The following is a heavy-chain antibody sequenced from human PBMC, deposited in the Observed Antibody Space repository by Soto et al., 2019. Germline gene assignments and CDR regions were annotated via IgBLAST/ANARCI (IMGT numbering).Heavy chain of an antibody. D-gene: IGHD1-1*01. J-gene: IGHJ6*03. CDR3: AKVIRDDDYYYYYMDV. CDR2: ISGSGGST. Sequence: GGSLRLSCAASGFTFSSYAMSWVRQAPGKGLEWVSAISGSGGSTYYADSVKGRFTISRDNSKNTLYLQMNSLRAEDTAVYYCAKVIRDDDYYYYYMDVWGKGTTVTVSS. CDR1: GFTFSSYA. V-gene: IGHV3-23*01.